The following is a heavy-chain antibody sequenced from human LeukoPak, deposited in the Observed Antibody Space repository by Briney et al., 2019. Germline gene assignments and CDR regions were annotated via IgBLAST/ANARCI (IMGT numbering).Heavy chain of an antibody. Sequence: ASVKVSCKASGYTFTSYGISWVRQAPGQGLEWMGWISAYNGNTDYAQKLQGRVAMTTDTSTSTAYMELRSLRSDDTAVYYCARDSVAYCGGDRHSGYWGQGTLVTVTS. J-gene: IGHJ4*02. D-gene: IGHD2-21*02. CDR2: ISAYNGNT. V-gene: IGHV1-18*01. CDR3: ARDSVAYCGGDRHSGY. CDR1: GYTFTSYG.